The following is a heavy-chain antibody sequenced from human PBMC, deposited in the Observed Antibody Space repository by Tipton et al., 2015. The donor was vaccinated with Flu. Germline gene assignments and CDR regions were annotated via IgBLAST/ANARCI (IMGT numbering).Heavy chain of an antibody. CDR1: GDSISSSSYY. V-gene: IGHV4-39*07. J-gene: IGHJ4*02. CDR3: GRSYYYGSGSYYNRAFDY. CDR2: VPYSGST. D-gene: IGHD3-10*01. Sequence: TLSLTCTVSGDSISSSSYYWGWIRQPPGKGLEWIGSVPYSGSTYYNPSLKSRVIITVDTSKNQFSLKLTSVTAADTAVYYCGRSYYYGSGSYYNRAFDYWGQVTLVTVSS.